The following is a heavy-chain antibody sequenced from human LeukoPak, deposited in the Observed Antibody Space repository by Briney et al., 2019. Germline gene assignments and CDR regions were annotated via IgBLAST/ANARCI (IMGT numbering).Heavy chain of an antibody. CDR2: INPSGGST. J-gene: IGHJ4*02. V-gene: IGHV1-46*01. CDR3: RCIAVAGTTSGFDY. Sequence: GASVKVSCKASGYTFTSYYMHWVRQAPGQGLEWMGVINPSGGSTSYAQKFQGRVTMTRDTSTSTVYMELSSLRSEDTAVYYCRCIAVAGTTSGFDYWGQGTLVTVSS. CDR1: GYTFTSYY. D-gene: IGHD6-19*01.